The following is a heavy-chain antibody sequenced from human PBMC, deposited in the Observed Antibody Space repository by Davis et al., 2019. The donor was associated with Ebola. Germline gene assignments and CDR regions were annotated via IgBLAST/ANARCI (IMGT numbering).Heavy chain of an antibody. V-gene: IGHV1-69*13. CDR1: RDSFSSDP. Sequence: SVKVSCKTSRDSFSSDPISWVRQAPRQGLEWMGGIIPIFDTPHYAQKFQGRITITADASTSTAYMELSSLRSEDTATYFCARDFDGGNYYFDYWGPGTPVTVSS. CDR2: IIPIFDTP. D-gene: IGHD3-9*01. CDR3: ARDFDGGNYYFDY. J-gene: IGHJ4*02.